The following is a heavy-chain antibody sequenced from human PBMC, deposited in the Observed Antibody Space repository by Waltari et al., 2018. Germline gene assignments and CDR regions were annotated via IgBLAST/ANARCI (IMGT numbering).Heavy chain of an antibody. J-gene: IGHJ6*04. D-gene: IGHD3-10*01. Sequence: EVQLVESGGGLVKPGGSLRLSCAASGFTFSNAWMSWVRQAPGKGPEWVGRIKSKTDGGTTDYAAPVKGRFTISRDDSKNTLYLQMNSLKTEDTAVYYCTTAQSSPITMVRGSDVWGKGTTVTVSS. CDR1: GFTFSNAW. CDR2: IKSKTDGGTT. CDR3: TTAQSSPITMVRGSDV. V-gene: IGHV3-15*01.